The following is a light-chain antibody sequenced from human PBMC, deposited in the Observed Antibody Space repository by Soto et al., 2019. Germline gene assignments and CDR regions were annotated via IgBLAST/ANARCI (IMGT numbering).Light chain of an antibody. CDR3: SSYGGSDNVI. V-gene: IGLV2-8*01. CDR1: SNDLGGYNY. J-gene: IGLJ2*01. Sequence: QSALTQPPSASGSPGQSVTISCTGSSNDLGGYNYVSWYQHHPGKAPKLIIYEVRERPSGVPDRFSGSKSGNTASLTVSGLQAEDEADCYCSSYGGSDNVIFGGGTKLTVL. CDR2: EVR.